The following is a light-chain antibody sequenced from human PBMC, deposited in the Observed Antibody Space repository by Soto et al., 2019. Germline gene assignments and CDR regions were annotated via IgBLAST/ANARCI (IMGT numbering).Light chain of an antibody. J-gene: IGKJ2*01. CDR1: QSLLHSSGYNY. Sequence: DIVMTQSPLSLPVTPGEPASISCRSSQSLLHSSGYNYLGWYLQKPGQSPQLLIYLGSSRASGVPDRFSGSVSGTDFTLRISRVEAEDVGVYYCIQTLQTPYTFGQGTKLDFK. CDR2: LGS. CDR3: IQTLQTPYT. V-gene: IGKV2-28*01.